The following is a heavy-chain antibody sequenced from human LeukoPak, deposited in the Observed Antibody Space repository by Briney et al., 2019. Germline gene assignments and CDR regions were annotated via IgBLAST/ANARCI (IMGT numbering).Heavy chain of an antibody. CDR1: GRSISSGGYY. CDR3: ASSGYSYADPGYYYYGMDV. J-gene: IGHJ6*02. V-gene: IGHV4-31*03. Sequence: SKTLSLTCTVSGRSISSGGYYWSWIRHHPGKGLEWMVYIYYSGSTYYNPSLKSRVTISVDTSKNQFSLKLSSVTAADTAVYYCASSGYSYADPGYYYYGMDVWGQGTTVTVSS. D-gene: IGHD5-18*01. CDR2: IYYSGST.